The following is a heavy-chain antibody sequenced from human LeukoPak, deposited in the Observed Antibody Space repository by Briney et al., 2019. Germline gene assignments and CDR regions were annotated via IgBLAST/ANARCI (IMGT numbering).Heavy chain of an antibody. J-gene: IGHJ5*02. D-gene: IGHD2-15*01. Sequence: SETLSLTCTVSGGSISSYYWSWIRQPPGKGLEWIGYTHYSGSTNYNPSLKSRVTISVDTSKNQFSLNLRSVTAADTALYYCAGCSGASCFSWFDPWGQGTLVTASS. CDR2: THYSGST. V-gene: IGHV4-59*01. CDR3: AGCSGASCFSWFDP. CDR1: GGSISSYY.